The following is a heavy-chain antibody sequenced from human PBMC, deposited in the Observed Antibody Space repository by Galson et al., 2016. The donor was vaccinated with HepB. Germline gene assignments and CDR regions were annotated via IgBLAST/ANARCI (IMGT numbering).Heavy chain of an antibody. Sequence: LRLSCAASGFTFSDYWMLWVRQAPGKGLVWVSRITSDGSGTFYADSVKDRFTISRDNAQNTLYLQMNSLEVEDTAIYYCTRDEAGVGATIDYWGQGTLVTVSS. V-gene: IGHV3-74*01. D-gene: IGHD1-26*01. CDR3: TRDEAGVGATIDY. CDR2: ITSDGSGT. J-gene: IGHJ4*02. CDR1: GFTFSDYW.